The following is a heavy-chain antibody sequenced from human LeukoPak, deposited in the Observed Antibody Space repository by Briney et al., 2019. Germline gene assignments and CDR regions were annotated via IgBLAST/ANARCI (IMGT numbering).Heavy chain of an antibody. CDR2: IYCSGST. CDR1: GGSISSSSYY. V-gene: IGHV4-61*01. CDR3: ARAGYCSSTSSVLCGGYYYYGMDV. D-gene: IGHD2-2*01. J-gene: IGHJ6*02. Sequence: PSETLSLTCAVSGGSISSSSYYWSWIRQPPGKGLEWIGYIYCSGSTNYNPSLKSRVTISVDTSKNQFSLKLSSVTAADTAVYYCARAGYCSSTSSVLCGGYYYYGMDVWGQGTTVTVSS.